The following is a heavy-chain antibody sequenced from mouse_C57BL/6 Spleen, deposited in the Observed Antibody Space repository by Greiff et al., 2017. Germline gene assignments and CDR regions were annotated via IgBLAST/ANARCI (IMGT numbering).Heavy chain of an antibody. V-gene: IGHV1-69*01. J-gene: IGHJ1*03. CDR1: GYTFTSYW. CDR2: IDPSDSYT. D-gene: IGHD3-1*01. Sequence: QVQLQQPGAELVMPGASVKLSCKASGYTFTSYWMHWVKQRPGQGLEWIGEIDPSDSYTNYNQKFKGKSTLTVDKSSSTAYMQLSSLTSEDSAVYYCAKGAIMGYFDVWGTGTTVTVSS. CDR3: AKGAIMGYFDV.